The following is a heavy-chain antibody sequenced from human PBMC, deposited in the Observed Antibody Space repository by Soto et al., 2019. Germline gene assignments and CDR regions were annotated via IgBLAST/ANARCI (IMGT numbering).Heavy chain of an antibody. CDR3: AREGGSSWSSYYYYGMDV. CDR2: IYDSGTA. D-gene: IGHD6-13*01. Sequence: SETLSLTCTVSGGSISSYYWSWIRQPPGKGLEWIGHIYDSGTANYNPSLKSRVTISVDTSKNQFSLNLSSVTAADTAVYYCAREGGSSWSSYYYYGMDVWGQGTTVTVSS. V-gene: IGHV4-59*01. J-gene: IGHJ6*02. CDR1: GGSISSYY.